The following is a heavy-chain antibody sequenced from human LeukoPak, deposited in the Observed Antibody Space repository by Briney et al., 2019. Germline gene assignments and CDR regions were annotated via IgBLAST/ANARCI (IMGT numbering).Heavy chain of an antibody. D-gene: IGHD2-2*01. Sequence: GGSLRLSCAASGLTFSSYGMHWVRQAPGKGLEWVAVISYDGTIRNYADSVKGRFTISRDNSKNTLYLQMNSLTAEDTALYYCAKGGCSSTTCYLANPWGQGTLVAVSS. CDR1: GLTFSSYG. CDR3: AKGGCSSTTCYLANP. J-gene: IGHJ5*02. CDR2: ISYDGTIR. V-gene: IGHV3-30*18.